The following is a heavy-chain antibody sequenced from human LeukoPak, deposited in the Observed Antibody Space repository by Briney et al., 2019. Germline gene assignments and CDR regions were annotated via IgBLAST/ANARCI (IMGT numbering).Heavy chain of an antibody. CDR3: AKVYIVATIYYFDY. D-gene: IGHD5-12*01. CDR2: ISSSGSTI. Sequence: GGSLRLSCAASGFTFSSYEMNWVRQAPGKGLEWVSYISSSGSTIYYADSVKGRFTISRDNSKNTLYLQMNSLRAEDTAVYYCAKVYIVATIYYFDYWGQGTLVTVSS. J-gene: IGHJ4*02. V-gene: IGHV3-48*03. CDR1: GFTFSSYE.